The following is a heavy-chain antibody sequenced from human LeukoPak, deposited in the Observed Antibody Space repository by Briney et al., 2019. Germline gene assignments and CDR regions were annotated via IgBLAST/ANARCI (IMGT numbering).Heavy chain of an antibody. Sequence: SETLSLTCTVSGGSISSSSYYWGWIRQPPGKGLEWIGSIYYSGSTYYNPSLKSRVTISVDTSKNQFSLKLSSVTAADTAVYYCARLSAAGNAFDIWGQGTMVTVSP. J-gene: IGHJ3*02. CDR1: GGSISSSSYY. CDR2: IYYSGST. D-gene: IGHD6-13*01. V-gene: IGHV4-39*01. CDR3: ARLSAAGNAFDI.